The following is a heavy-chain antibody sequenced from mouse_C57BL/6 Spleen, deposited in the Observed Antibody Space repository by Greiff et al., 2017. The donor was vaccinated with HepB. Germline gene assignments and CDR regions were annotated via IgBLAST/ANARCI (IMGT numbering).Heavy chain of an antibody. J-gene: IGHJ1*03. Sequence: EVKLMESGAELVKPGASVKLSCTASGFNIKDYYMHWVKQRTEQGLEWIGRIDPEDGETKYAPKFQGKATITADTSSNTAYLQLSSLTSEDTAVYYCARAVVATDWYFEVWGTGTTVTVSS. CDR2: IDPEDGET. D-gene: IGHD1-1*01. V-gene: IGHV14-2*01. CDR1: GFNIKDYY. CDR3: ARAVVATDWYFEV.